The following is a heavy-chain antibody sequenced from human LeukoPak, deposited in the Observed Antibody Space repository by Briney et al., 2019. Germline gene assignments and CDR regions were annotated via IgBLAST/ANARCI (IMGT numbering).Heavy chain of an antibody. V-gene: IGHV3-30*18. CDR2: ISYDGSNK. D-gene: IGHD6-19*01. J-gene: IGHJ3*02. CDR1: GFTFSSYD. CDR3: AKQCGGSDWFDAFDT. Sequence: QAGGSLRLSCAASGFTFSSYDMHWVRQAPGKGLEWVAVISYDGSNKYYADSVKGRFTISRDNSKNTLYLQMNSLRAEDTAVYYCAKQCGGSDWFDAFDTWGQGTMVTVSS.